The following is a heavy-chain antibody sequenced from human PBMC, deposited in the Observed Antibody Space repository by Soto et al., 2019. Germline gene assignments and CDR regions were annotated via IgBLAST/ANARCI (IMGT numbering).Heavy chain of an antibody. J-gene: IGHJ4*02. CDR1: GFPFNNFA. D-gene: IGHD3-16*01. Sequence: PGGSLRLSCAASGFPFNNFAMHWVRQAPGKGLEWVSYIGTTSGNIYYADSLKGRFTISRDNAKNSLYLQMDSLRDEDTAVYYCARETNYGSFDYWGQGTLVTVSS. V-gene: IGHV3-48*02. CDR2: IGTTSGNI. CDR3: ARETNYGSFDY.